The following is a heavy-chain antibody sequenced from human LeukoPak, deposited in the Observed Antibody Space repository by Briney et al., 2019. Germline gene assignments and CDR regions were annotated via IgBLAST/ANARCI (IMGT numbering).Heavy chain of an antibody. CDR2: ISYSGGS. D-gene: IGHD3-10*01. CDR1: GGSISSYF. J-gene: IGHJ3*02. V-gene: IGHV4-59*01. CDR3: ASSQITMVRGIIMLDAFDI. Sequence: SETLSLTCTVSGGSISSYFWSWIRQPPGKGLEWIGYISYSGGSTYNPSLKSRATISLDTSKNHFSLRLSSVTAADTAVYYCASSQITMVRGIIMLDAFDIWGQGTWVTVSS.